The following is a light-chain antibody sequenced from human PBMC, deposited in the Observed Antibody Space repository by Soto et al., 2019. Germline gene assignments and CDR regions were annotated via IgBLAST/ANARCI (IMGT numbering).Light chain of an antibody. CDR1: SSNIGAGYD. J-gene: IGLJ2*01. Sequence: QTVVTQPPSVSGAPGQRVTISCTGSSSNIGAGYDVHWYQQLPGTAPKLLIYVNINRPSGVPDRFSGSKSGTSASLAITGIQGEDEADYYCQSYDSSLSGSVFGGGTKVTVL. CDR3: QSYDSSLSGSV. CDR2: VNI. V-gene: IGLV1-40*01.